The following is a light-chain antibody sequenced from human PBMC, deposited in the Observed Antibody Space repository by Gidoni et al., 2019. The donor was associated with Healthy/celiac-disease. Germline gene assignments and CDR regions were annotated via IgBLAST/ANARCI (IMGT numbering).Light chain of an antibody. CDR2: KAS. V-gene: IGKV1-5*03. J-gene: IGKJ4*02. CDR1: QSISSW. CDR3: QQYNSYT. Sequence: DLQMTQSPSTLSASVGDRVTITCRASQSISSWLAWYQQKPGKAPKLLVYKASSLESGVPSRFSGSGSGTEFTLTISSLQPDDLATYYCQQYNSYTCGGGTKVEIK.